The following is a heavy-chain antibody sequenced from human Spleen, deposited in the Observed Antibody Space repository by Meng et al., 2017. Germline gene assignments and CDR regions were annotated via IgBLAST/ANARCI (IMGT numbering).Heavy chain of an antibody. V-gene: IGHV4-31*01. Sequence: QVPRQESGPGLVKPSQTLSLTCTVSGGSISSGGYYWSWIRQHPGKGLEWIGYIYYSGSTYYNPSLKSLVTISVDTSKNQFSLKLSSVTAADTAVYYCARVTTVTDIYFDYWGQGTLVTVSS. CDR3: ARVTTVTDIYFDY. D-gene: IGHD4-17*01. CDR2: IYYSGST. J-gene: IGHJ4*02. CDR1: GGSISSGGYY.